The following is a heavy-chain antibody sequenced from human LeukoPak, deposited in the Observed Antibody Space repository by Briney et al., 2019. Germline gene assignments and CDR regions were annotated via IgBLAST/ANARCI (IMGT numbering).Heavy chain of an antibody. CDR3: ARGQYSGSCFDN. CDR1: GGSINSYY. D-gene: IGHD1-26*01. V-gene: IGHV4-59*01. Sequence: SETLSLTCTVSGGSINSYYWSWIRQPPGKGLEWIGYISYSGSTNYNPSLKSRVTILVDTSKNQFSLKVSSVTAADTAVYYCARGQYSGSCFDNWGQGSLVTVSS. J-gene: IGHJ4*02. CDR2: ISYSGST.